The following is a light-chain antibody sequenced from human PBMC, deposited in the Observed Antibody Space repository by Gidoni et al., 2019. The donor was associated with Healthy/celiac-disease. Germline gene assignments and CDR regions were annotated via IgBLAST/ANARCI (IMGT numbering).Light chain of an antibody. V-gene: IGLV2-23*01. Sequence: QSALTQPASASASPGQSITISCPGTSSDVGSYNLVSWYQQHPGKAPKLMIYEGSKRPSGVSNRFSGSKSGNTASLTISGLQAEDEADYYCCSYAGSVVFGGGTKLTVL. J-gene: IGLJ2*01. CDR2: EGS. CDR3: CSYAGSVV. CDR1: SSDVGSYNL.